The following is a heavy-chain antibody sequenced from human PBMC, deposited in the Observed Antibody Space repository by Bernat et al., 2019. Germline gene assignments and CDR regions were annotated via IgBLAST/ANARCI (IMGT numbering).Heavy chain of an antibody. CDR3: DRVVRVSGDKWFDP. V-gene: IGHV4-30-2*01. J-gene: IGHJ5*02. CDR1: GGSISSGGYS. CDR2: IYDGDNT. Sequence: QLQLQESGSGLVKPSQTLSLTCAVSGGSISSGGYSWSWIRQPPGKGLEWIGYIYDGDNTSYNPSLKSRVTISVDKSKNHFSLNLSSVTAADTAVYYWDRVVRVSGDKWFDPWGQGTLVTVSS. D-gene: IGHD3-10*01.